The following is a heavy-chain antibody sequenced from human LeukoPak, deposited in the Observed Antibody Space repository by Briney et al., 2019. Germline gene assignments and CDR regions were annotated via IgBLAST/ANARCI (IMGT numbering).Heavy chain of an antibody. J-gene: IGHJ4*02. Sequence: GGSLRLSCTASGFTFSNYNMNWVRQAPGQGLEWVSSISSSSTYIYYADSVRGRYTLSRDDAKNALSLQMGSLTAEDTALYYCAREVCSSINCYFDYWGQGTLVTVSS. D-gene: IGHD2-2*01. CDR2: ISSSSTYI. CDR3: AREVCSSINCYFDY. CDR1: GFTFSNYN. V-gene: IGHV3-21*03.